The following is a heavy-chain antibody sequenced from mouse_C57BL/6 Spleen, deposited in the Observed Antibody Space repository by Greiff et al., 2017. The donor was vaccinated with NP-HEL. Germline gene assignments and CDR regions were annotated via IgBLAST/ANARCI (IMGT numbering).Heavy chain of an antibody. Sequence: VKLVESGAELVRPGASVKLSCKASGYTFTDYYINWVKQRPGQGLEWIARIYPGSGNTYYNEKFKGKATLTAEKSSSTAYMQLSSLTSEDSAVYFCSRSVDGYYGYFDDWGKGTTLTVS. D-gene: IGHD2-3*01. CDR1: GYTFTDYY. V-gene: IGHV1-76*01. CDR3: SRSVDGYYGYFDD. CDR2: IYPGSGNT. J-gene: IGHJ2*01.